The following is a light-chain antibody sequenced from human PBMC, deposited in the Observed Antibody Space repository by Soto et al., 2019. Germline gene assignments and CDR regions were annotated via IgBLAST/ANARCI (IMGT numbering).Light chain of an antibody. Sequence: QSALTQPASVSGSPGQSITISCTGTSSDVGAYNYVSWYQHHPGKAPQLMIYEVSNRPSGVSNRFSGSKSGNTASLTISGLQAEDEGDYYCSSYTSGSTGVFGGGTKLTVL. CDR3: SSYTSGSTGV. CDR1: SSDVGAYNY. V-gene: IGLV2-14*01. CDR2: EVS. J-gene: IGLJ3*02.